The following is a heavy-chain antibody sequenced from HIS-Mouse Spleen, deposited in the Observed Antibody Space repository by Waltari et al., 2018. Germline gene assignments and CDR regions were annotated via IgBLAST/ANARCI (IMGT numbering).Heavy chain of an antibody. V-gene: IGHV3-30*18. CDR2: ISYDGSNK. Sequence: QVQRVESGGGVVKLGRSLRISCAASGFHCSSYGMHWVRQARGKGLEWVAVISYDGSNKYYADSVKGRFTISRDNSKNTLYLQMNSLRAEDTAVYYCAKDKHHAFDYWGQGTLVTVSS. CDR3: AKDKHHAFDY. CDR1: GFHCSSYG. J-gene: IGHJ4*02.